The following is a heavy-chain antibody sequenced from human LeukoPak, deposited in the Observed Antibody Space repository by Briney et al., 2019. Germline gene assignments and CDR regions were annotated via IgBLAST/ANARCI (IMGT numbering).Heavy chain of an antibody. CDR2: VDPADGET. Sequence: ASVKVSCKASGYTFTNYFIHWVQEPPGKGLEWMGRVDPADGETMYAERFQGRVTIIADTSTDTAYMELSSLTLDDTAVYYCAIRDYTSSVAALDHWGQGTLVTVSS. CDR3: AIRDYTSSVAALDH. J-gene: IGHJ4*02. D-gene: IGHD2-2*02. CDR1: GYTFTNYF. V-gene: IGHV1-69-2*01.